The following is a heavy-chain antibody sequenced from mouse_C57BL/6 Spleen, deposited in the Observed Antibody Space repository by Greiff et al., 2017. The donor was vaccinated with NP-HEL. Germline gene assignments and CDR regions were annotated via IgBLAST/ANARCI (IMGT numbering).Heavy chain of an antibody. D-gene: IGHD1-1*01. V-gene: IGHV1-80*01. CDR1: GYAFSSYW. J-gene: IGHJ2*01. Sequence: QVQLQQSGAELVKPGASVKISCKASGYAFSSYWMNWVKQRPGKGLEWIGQIYPGDGDTNYNGKFKGKATLTADKSSSTAYMQLSSLTSEDSAVYFCASPHYYGSSYGDYWGQGTTLTVSS. CDR3: ASPHYYGSSYGDY. CDR2: IYPGDGDT.